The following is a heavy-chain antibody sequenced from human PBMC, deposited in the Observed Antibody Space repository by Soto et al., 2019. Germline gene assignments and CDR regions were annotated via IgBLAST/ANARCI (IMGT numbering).Heavy chain of an antibody. CDR3: AAPGGDCSGGSCYVNFQH. CDR2: IVVGSGNT. D-gene: IGHD2-15*01. J-gene: IGHJ1*01. V-gene: IGHV1-58*01. Sequence: SVKVSCKASGFTFTSSAVQWVRQARGQRLEWIGWIVVGSGNTNYAQKFQERVTITRDMSTSTAYMGLSSLRSEDTAVYYCAAPGGDCSGGSCYVNFQHWGQGTLVTVSS. CDR1: GFTFTSSA.